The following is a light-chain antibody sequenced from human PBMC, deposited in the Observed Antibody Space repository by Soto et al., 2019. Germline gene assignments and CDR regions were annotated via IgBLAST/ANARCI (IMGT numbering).Light chain of an antibody. V-gene: IGKV1-39*01. CDR2: DAS. Sequence: DIQMTQSPSSLSASVGDRVTITCRASQSISSYLNWYQQKPGKAPKLLISDASSLQTGVPSRFSGSGSGTDFTLTISSLQPEDFATYYCQQNYSPPWTFGQGTKLEIK. CDR3: QQNYSPPWT. CDR1: QSISSY. J-gene: IGKJ2*01.